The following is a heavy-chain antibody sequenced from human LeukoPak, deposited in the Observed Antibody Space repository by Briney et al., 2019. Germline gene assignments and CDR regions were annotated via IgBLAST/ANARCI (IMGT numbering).Heavy chain of an antibody. D-gene: IGHD2-15*01. Sequence: GGSLRLSCAASGFTVSSNYMSWVRQAPGKGLEWVSVIYSGGSTYYADSVKGRFTISRDNSKNTLYLQMNSLRAEDTAVYYCARGCSGGNCYYEYWGQGTLVTVSS. J-gene: IGHJ4*02. CDR2: IYSGGST. V-gene: IGHV3-53*01. CDR3: ARGCSGGNCYYEY. CDR1: GFTVSSNY.